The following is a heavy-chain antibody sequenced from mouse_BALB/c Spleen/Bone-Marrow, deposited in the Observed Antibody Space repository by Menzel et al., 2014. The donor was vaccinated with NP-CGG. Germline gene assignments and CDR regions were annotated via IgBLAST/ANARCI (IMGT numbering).Heavy chain of an antibody. V-gene: IGHV1-69*02. CDR2: IDPXDSYT. J-gene: IGHJ3*01. Sequence: QVQLKQSGAEFVKPGASVKLSCKASGYTFTSYWMHWVKQRPGQGLEWIREIDPXDSYTNYNQKFKGKATLTVDKSSSTAYMQLSSLSSEDSAVYYCARRELGPRWFTYWGQGTLVTVSA. CDR1: GYTFTSYW. CDR3: ARRELGPRWFTY. D-gene: IGHD3-1*01.